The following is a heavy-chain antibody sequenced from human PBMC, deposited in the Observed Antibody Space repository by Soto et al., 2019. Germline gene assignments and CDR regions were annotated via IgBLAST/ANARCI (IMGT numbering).Heavy chain of an antibody. V-gene: IGHV1-69*01. Sequence: SVKVSCPASSGAFSSSPITPLRQELGQGLEWMGGSIPICGTANYAQKFQGRVTITADESTSTAYMELSSLRSEDTAVYYCARGPRYSGSYYPYYWGQGSLVTVSS. J-gene: IGHJ4*02. D-gene: IGHD1-26*01. CDR3: ARGPRYSGSYYPYY. CDR2: SIPICGTA. CDR1: SGAFSSSP.